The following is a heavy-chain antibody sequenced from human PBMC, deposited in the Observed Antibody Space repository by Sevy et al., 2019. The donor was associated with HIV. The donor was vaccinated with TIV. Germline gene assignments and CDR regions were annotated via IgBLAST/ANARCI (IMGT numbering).Heavy chain of an antibody. V-gene: IGHV3-11*01. CDR2: ISSSGSTI. D-gene: IGHD3-3*01. Sequence: GGSLRLSCAASGFTFSDYYMSWIRQAPGKGLEWVSYISSSGSTIYYADSVKGRFTISRDNTKNSLYLQMNSLRADDTAVYYCATVPYNDFWIGFDDYWGQGTLVTVSS. J-gene: IGHJ4*02. CDR1: GFTFSDYY. CDR3: ATVPYNDFWIGFDDY.